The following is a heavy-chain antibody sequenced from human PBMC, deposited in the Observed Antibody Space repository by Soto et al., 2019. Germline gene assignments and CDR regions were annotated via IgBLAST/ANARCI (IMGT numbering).Heavy chain of an antibody. J-gene: IGHJ6*02. V-gene: IGHV4-30-4*01. CDR3: AREDDGGDRDYYGLDV. D-gene: IGHD2-21*02. CDR1: GGSISSEYYH. Sequence: QVQLQASGPGLVRPSQTLSLTCTVSGGSISSEYYHWTWIRQAPGKGLEWIGYIHFSGSVHYNPSLPSRLTMSVDTSKNLFSLKLSSVTAADTAVYFCAREDDGGDRDYYGLDVWGQGTTVTVSS. CDR2: IHFSGSV.